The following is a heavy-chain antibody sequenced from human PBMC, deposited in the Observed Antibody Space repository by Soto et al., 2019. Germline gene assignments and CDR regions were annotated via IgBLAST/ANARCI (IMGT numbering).Heavy chain of an antibody. V-gene: IGHV3-30*18. J-gene: IGHJ4*02. CDR3: AKDGFDY. CDR2: ISYGGSNK. CDR1: GFTFSSYG. Sequence: GGSLRLSCAASGFTFSSYGMHWVRQAPGKGLEWVAVISYGGSNKYYADSVKGRFTISRDNSKNTLYLQMNSLRAEDTAVYYCAKDGFDYWGQGTLVTVSS.